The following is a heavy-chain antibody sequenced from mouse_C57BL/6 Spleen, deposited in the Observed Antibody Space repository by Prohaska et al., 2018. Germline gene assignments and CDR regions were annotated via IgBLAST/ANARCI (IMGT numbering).Heavy chain of an antibody. CDR3: TRGNYYRNLDY. Sequence: QVQLQQSGAELVRPVASLTLSCKASGYTFTTYEMHWVKQTPVHGLEWMGAIDPETCGTDYNQKFKGKAILTADKSASTAYMELRSRASEDSDVYECTRGNYYRNLDYWGKGTTLTVSS. V-gene: IGHV1-15*01. J-gene: IGHJ2*01. CDR1: GYTFTTYE. CDR2: IDPETCGT. D-gene: IGHD2-12*01.